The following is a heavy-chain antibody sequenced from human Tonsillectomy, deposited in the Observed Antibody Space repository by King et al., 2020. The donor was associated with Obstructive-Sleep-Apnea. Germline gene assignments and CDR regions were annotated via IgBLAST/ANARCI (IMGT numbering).Heavy chain of an antibody. CDR2: ISYDGSNK. D-gene: IGHD3-22*01. V-gene: IGHV3-30*04. Sequence: VQLVESGGGVVQPGRSLRLSCAASGFTFSSYAMHWVRQAPGKGLEGVAVISYDGSNKYYADSVKGRFTISRDNSKNTLYLQMNSLRAEDTAVYYCARDPDPASGYWLYYFDYWGQGTLVTVSS. J-gene: IGHJ4*02. CDR1: GFTFSSYA. CDR3: ARDPDPASGYWLYYFDY.